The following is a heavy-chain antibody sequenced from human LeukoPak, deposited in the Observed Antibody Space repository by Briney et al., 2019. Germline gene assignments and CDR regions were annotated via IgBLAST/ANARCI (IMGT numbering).Heavy chain of an antibody. CDR3: ARGGRSVVVAATHFDY. Sequence: GGSLRLSCAASGFTFSDYYMSWIRQAPGKGLEWVSYISSSGSTIYYADSVKGRFTISRDNAKNSLYLQMNSLRAEDTAVYYCARGGRSVVVAATHFDYWGQGTLVTVSS. V-gene: IGHV3-11*04. J-gene: IGHJ4*02. CDR2: ISSSGSTI. D-gene: IGHD2-15*01. CDR1: GFTFSDYY.